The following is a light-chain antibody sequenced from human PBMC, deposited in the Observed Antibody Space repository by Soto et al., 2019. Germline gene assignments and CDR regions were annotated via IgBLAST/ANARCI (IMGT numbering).Light chain of an antibody. V-gene: IGKV1-5*01. Sequence: DIQMAHSPSTLSASVGDRVIITCRASQSISRRLAWYQQKPGKAPRLLIYDVSTLESGVPSRFSGSGSGTEFTLTISGLQPDDFATYYCQQYNSYSWTFGQGTKVDIK. J-gene: IGKJ1*01. CDR3: QQYNSYSWT. CDR1: QSISRR. CDR2: DVS.